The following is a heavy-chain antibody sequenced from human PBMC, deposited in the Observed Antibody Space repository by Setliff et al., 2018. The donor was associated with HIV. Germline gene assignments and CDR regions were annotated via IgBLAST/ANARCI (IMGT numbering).Heavy chain of an antibody. CDR3: AREDYYYYGMDV. CDR2: IYTSGST. CDR1: GGSISSGDYY. Sequence: SETLSLTCTVSGGSISSGDYYWSWIRQPPGKGLEWIGRIYTSGSTNYNPSLKSRVTISVDTSKNQFSLKLSSVTAAGTAVYYCAREDYYYYGMDVWGQGTTVTVSS. J-gene: IGHJ6*02. V-gene: IGHV4-61*02.